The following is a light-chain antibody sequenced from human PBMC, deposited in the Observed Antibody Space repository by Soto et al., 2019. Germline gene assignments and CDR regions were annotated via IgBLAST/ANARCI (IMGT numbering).Light chain of an antibody. CDR1: QTISNY. Sequence: DIQMTQSPSSLSASVGDRATIXXRASQTISNYLNWYQQKPGRAPKLLIYDASNLEAGVPSRFRGSGSGTDFTFTISRLQPEDIATYYCQQYENLPTFGQGTRLEIK. CDR3: QQYENLPT. CDR2: DAS. V-gene: IGKV1-33*01. J-gene: IGKJ5*01.